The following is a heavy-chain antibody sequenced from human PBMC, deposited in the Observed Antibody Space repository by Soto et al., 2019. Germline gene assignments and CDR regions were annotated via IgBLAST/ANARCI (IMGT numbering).Heavy chain of an antibody. CDR3: ARLYWSYYASSGYLDQ. Sequence: SETLSLTCTVSNGSISNGDYYWIWVRQSPGKGLESIGYIYFTGTTYYNPSLQSRLSISVDRSKNQMSLRLASVTAADTAVYYCARLYWSYYASSGYLDQWGHGTLVTVSS. J-gene: IGHJ4*01. D-gene: IGHD3-22*01. CDR2: IYFTGTT. CDR1: NGSISNGDYY. V-gene: IGHV4-30-4*01.